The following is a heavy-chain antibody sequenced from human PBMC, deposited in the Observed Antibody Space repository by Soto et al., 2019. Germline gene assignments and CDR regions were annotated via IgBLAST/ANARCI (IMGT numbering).Heavy chain of an antibody. D-gene: IGHD3-16*02. CDR3: AKDRSTRSTLPGY. CDR2: ISGSGGST. CDR1: GFTFSRYA. V-gene: IGHV3-23*01. J-gene: IGHJ4*02. Sequence: GSLRLSCGVSGFTFSRYAMSWVRQAPGKGLEWVSAISGSGGSTYYADSVKGRFTISRDNSKNTLYLQMNSLRAEDTAVYYCAKDRSTRSTLPGYWGQGTLVTVSS.